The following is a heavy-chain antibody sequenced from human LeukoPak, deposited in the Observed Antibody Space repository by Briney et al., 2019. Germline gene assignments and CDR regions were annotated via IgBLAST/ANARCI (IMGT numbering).Heavy chain of an antibody. V-gene: IGHV4-59*01. CDR3: ARGEVSLYYYYMDV. J-gene: IGHJ6*03. Sequence: PSETLSLTCTVSGGSISSYYWSWIRQPPGKGLEWIWYIYYSGSTNYNPSLKSRVTISVDTSKNQFSLKLSSVTAADTAVYYCARGEVSLYYYYMDVWGKGTTVTVSS. CDR2: IYYSGST. D-gene: IGHD6-6*01. CDR1: GGSISSYY.